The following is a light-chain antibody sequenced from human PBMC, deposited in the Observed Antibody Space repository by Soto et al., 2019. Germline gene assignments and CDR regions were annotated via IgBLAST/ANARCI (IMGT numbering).Light chain of an antibody. CDR2: GAS. Sequence: EIVLTQSPGTLSLSPGERATLSCRASQSVSSSYLAWYQQKPGQAPRLLIYGASSRATGIPDRISGSGSGTDFTLTISRLEPEDFAVYYCQQYGSSPPGGTFGPGTKVDIK. J-gene: IGKJ3*01. V-gene: IGKV3-20*01. CDR3: QQYGSSPPGGT. CDR1: QSVSSSY.